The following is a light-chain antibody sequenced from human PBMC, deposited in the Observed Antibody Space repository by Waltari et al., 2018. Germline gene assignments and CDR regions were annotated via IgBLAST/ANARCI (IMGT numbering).Light chain of an antibody. V-gene: IGLV8-61*01. CDR1: SGSLSTTSY. CDR3: ALYMGSGIWV. Sequence: QTVVTQEPSLSVSPGGTVTLTCALSSGSLSTTSYATWYQQTPGQAPRTLLEKANARSSGVPDRFSGSILGNTAALTITGAQADDESDYYCALYMGSGIWVFGGGTRLTVL. CDR2: KAN. J-gene: IGLJ3*02.